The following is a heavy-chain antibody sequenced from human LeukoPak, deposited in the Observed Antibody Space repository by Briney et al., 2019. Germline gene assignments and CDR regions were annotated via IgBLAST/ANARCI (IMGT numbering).Heavy chain of an antibody. CDR1: GGSFSGYY. V-gene: IGHV4-34*01. CDR3: ARVLFGYYYDSSGYYRPGYNWFDP. Sequence: SETLSLTCAVYGGSFSGYYWSWIRQPPGKGLEWIGEINHSGSTNYNPSLKSRVTISVDTSKNQFSLKLSSVTAADTAVYYCARVLFGYYYDSSGYYRPGYNWFDPWGQGTLVTVSS. D-gene: IGHD3-22*01. J-gene: IGHJ5*02. CDR2: INHSGST.